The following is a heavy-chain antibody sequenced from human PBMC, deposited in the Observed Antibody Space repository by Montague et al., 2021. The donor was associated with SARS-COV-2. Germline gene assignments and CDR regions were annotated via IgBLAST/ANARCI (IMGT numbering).Heavy chain of an antibody. CDR1: TEAINGYY. Sequence: SETLSLTCAVYTEAINGYYWTRRRRSPGKSLEGMGEVSYHRSAKYNQSLKSRGTSTLNAYRKQVFLRLTSVTAADAATYYCARGVYNRVIFVVSSSYYFAYWGQGTLVAVSS. CDR3: ARGVYNRVIFVVSSSYYFAY. CDR2: VSYHRSA. D-gene: IGHD2-2*01. J-gene: IGHJ4*02. V-gene: IGHV4-34*01.